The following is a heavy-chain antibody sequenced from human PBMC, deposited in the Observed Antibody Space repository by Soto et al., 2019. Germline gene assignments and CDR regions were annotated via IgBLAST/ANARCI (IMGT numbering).Heavy chain of an antibody. CDR3: ATGVIWIGYFTVDS. V-gene: IGHV1-69*01. Sequence: QVLLVQSGAEVKKPGSSVKISCKASGGSFGNSAINWVRQTPGQGLEWLGGFIPVYRTLNYAQKFQGRVTSTAYESTGTAYMTLSSMASNDTAVYYCATGVIWIGYFTVDSWGQGTRVTVSS. J-gene: IGHJ4*02. CDR1: GGSFGNSA. CDR2: FIPVYRTL. D-gene: IGHD3-3*01.